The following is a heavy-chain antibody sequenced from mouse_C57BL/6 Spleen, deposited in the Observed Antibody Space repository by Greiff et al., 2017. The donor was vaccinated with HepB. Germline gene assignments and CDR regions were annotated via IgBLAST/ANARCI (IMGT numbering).Heavy chain of an antibody. CDR2: IYPGNSDT. Sequence: DVQLQESGTVLARPGASVKMSCKTSGYTFTSYWTHWVKQRPGQGLEWIGAIYPGNSDTSYNQKFKGKAKLTAVTSASTAYMELSSLTNEDSAVYYCTRDYGSSYGYFDYWGQGTTLTVSS. D-gene: IGHD1-1*01. CDR1: GYTFTSYW. V-gene: IGHV1-5*01. J-gene: IGHJ2*01. CDR3: TRDYGSSYGYFDY.